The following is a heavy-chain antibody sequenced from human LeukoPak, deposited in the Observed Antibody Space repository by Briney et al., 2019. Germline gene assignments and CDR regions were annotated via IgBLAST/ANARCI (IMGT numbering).Heavy chain of an antibody. D-gene: IGHD1-14*01. V-gene: IGHV1-2*02. Sequence: GASVKVSCKASGYTFTGYYIHWVRQAPGQGLEWMGWINPNSGGTNYAQKFQGRVSMTRDTSISTAYMELSRLSSDDTAVYYCARSRISDYYYYSMDVWGKGTTVTVSS. J-gene: IGHJ6*03. CDR3: ARSRISDYYYYSMDV. CDR2: INPNSGGT. CDR1: GYTFTGYY.